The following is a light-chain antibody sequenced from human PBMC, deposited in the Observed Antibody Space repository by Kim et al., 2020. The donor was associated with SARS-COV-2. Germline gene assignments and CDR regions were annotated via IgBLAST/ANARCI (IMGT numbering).Light chain of an antibody. V-gene: IGLV3-1*01. CDR2: QDN. CDR3: QAWDSSTAV. J-gene: IGLJ2*01. Sequence: SVSPGQTARITCSGDKLGDKYACWYQQKPGQSPVLVIYQDNKRPSGIPERFSGSNSGNTATLTISGTQAMDEADYYCQAWDSSTAVFGGGTQLTVL. CDR1: KLGDKY.